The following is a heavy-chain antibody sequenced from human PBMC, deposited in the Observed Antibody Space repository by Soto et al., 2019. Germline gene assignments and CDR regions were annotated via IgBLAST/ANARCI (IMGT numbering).Heavy chain of an antibody. CDR3: AKAGGAAGTVDYFDY. Sequence: PGGSLRLSCAASGFTFSNYPITGVRRSPGKGLEWVSVISGSAGSTYHADSVQGRFTITRDSSKNTLYLQMNSLRAEDTAVYYCAKAGGAAGTVDYFDYWGQGTLVTVSS. J-gene: IGHJ4*02. D-gene: IGHD6-13*01. CDR2: ISGSAGST. CDR1: GFTFSNYP. V-gene: IGHV3-23*01.